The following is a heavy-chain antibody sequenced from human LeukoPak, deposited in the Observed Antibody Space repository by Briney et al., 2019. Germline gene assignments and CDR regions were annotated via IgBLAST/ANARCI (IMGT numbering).Heavy chain of an antibody. CDR2: INHSGST. CDR1: GGSFSGYY. Sequence: PSETLSLTCAVYGGSFSGYYWSWIRQPPGKGLEWIGEINHSGSTNYNPSLKSRVTISVDTSKNQFSLKLSSVTAADTAVYYCARSSWGDSSGYFDYWGQGTLVTVSS. J-gene: IGHJ4*02. CDR3: ARSSWGDSSGYFDY. D-gene: IGHD3-22*01. V-gene: IGHV4-34*01.